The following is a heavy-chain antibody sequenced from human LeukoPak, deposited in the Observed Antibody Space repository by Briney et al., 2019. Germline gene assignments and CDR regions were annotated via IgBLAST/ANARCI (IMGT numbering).Heavy chain of an antibody. D-gene: IGHD1-1*01. CDR1: GYTFTSYG. V-gene: IGHV1-18*01. CDR2: ISAYNGNT. Sequence: GASVKVSCKASGYTFTSYGISWVRQAPGQGLEWMGWISAYNGNTNYAQKLQGRVTMTTDTSTSTAYMELRSLRSDDTAVYYCARAGRYVQLERRRFYAFDIWGQGTMVTVSS. J-gene: IGHJ3*02. CDR3: ARAGRYVQLERRRFYAFDI.